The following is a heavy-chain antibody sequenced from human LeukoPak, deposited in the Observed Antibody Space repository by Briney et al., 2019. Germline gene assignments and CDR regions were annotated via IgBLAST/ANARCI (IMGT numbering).Heavy chain of an antibody. V-gene: IGHV4-59*01. J-gene: IGHJ4*02. Sequence: SETLSLTCAVSGGSISSYYWSWIRQPPGKGLEWIGYIYYSGSTNYNPSLKSRVTISVDTSKNQFSLKLSSVTAADTAVYYCARDQGPYDAHSGFDYWGQGTLVTVSS. D-gene: IGHD3-22*01. CDR2: IYYSGST. CDR3: ARDQGPYDAHSGFDY. CDR1: GGSISSYY.